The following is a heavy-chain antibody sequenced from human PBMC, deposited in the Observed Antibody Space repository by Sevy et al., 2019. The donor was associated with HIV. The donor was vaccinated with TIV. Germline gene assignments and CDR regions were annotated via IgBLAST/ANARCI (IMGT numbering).Heavy chain of an antibody. J-gene: IGHJ4*02. Sequence: SETLSLTCTVSGGSISSGGYDWSWIRQHPGKGLEWIGYIYYSGSTYYNPSLKSRVTISVDTSKNQFSLKLSSVTAADTAVYYCARVVGDDILTGYYMVVDYWGQGTLVTVSS. CDR2: IYYSGST. D-gene: IGHD3-9*01. CDR1: GGSISSGGYD. CDR3: ARVVGDDILTGYYMVVDY. V-gene: IGHV4-31*03.